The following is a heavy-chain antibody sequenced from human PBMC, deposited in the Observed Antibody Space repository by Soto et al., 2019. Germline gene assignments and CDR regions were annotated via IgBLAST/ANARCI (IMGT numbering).Heavy chain of an antibody. CDR2: ILFDGSDN. Sequence: GGSLRLSCAASGFSFNKFGMHWVSPAPGKGVEGGGVILFDGSDNWYADSVKGRFTISRDNSKNTLYLHMNSLTAEDTAVYYCVKDMGYCSGGSCYWGAYFYYYMDVWGKGTTVTVSS. D-gene: IGHD2-15*01. V-gene: IGHV3-30*18. CDR3: VKDMGYCSGGSCYWGAYFYYYMDV. J-gene: IGHJ6*03. CDR1: GFSFNKFG.